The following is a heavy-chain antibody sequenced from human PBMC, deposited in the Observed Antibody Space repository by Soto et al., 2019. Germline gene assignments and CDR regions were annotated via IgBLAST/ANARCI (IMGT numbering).Heavy chain of an antibody. CDR2: IYPGDSDT. CDR1: GYSFTSYW. V-gene: IGHV5-51*01. Sequence: LGESLKISCKGSGYSFTSYWIGWVRQMPGKGLEWMGIIYPGDSDTRYSPSFQGQVTISADKSISTAYLQWSSLKASDTAMYYCAVRFLEWYHPFDYWGQGTLVTVSS. CDR3: AVRFLEWYHPFDY. J-gene: IGHJ4*02. D-gene: IGHD3-3*01.